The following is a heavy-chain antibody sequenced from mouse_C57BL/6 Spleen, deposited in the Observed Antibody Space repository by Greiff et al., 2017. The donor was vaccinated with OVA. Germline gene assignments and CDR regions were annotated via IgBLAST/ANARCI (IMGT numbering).Heavy chain of an antibody. CDR3: ARGFITTVVTYYFDD. CDR1: GYTFTSYW. Sequence: QVQLQQPGAELVKPGASVKLSCKASGYTFTSYWMHWVKQRPGRGLEWIGRFDPNSGGTKYNEKFKSKATLTVDKPSSTAYMQLSSLTSEDSAVYYCARGFITTVVTYYFDDWGQGTTLTVSS. J-gene: IGHJ2*01. V-gene: IGHV1-72*01. D-gene: IGHD1-1*01. CDR2: FDPNSGGT.